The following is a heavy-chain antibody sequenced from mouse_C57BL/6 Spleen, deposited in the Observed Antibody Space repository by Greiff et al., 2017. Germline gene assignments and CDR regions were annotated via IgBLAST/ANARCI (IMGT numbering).Heavy chain of an antibody. CDR3: ARAEGSSYYFDY. Sequence: EVKLMESGPVLVKPGASVKMSCKASGYTFTDYYMNWVKQSHGKSLEWIGVINPYNGGTSYNQKFKGKATLTVDKSSSTAYMELNSLTSEDSAVYYCARAEGSSYYFDYWGQGTTLTVSS. CDR1: GYTFTDYY. J-gene: IGHJ2*01. V-gene: IGHV1-19*01. D-gene: IGHD3-3*01. CDR2: INPYNGGT.